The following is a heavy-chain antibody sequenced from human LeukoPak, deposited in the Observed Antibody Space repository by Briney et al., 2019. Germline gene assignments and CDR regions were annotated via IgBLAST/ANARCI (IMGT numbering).Heavy chain of an antibody. CDR2: IYYSGST. Sequence: SETLSLTCTVSGGSISIYYWSWIRQPPGKGLEWIGYIYYSGSTNYNPSLKSRVNISVDPSKNQFSLKLSSVTAADTAVYCCARGGSRPYYDFWRNWGQGTLVTVS. CDR3: ARGGSRPYYDFWRN. D-gene: IGHD3-3*01. CDR1: GGSISIYY. J-gene: IGHJ4*02. V-gene: IGHV4-59*01.